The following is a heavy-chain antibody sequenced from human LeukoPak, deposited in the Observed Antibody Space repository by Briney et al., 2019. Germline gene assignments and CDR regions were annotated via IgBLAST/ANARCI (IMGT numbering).Heavy chain of an antibody. CDR2: IYYSGST. D-gene: IGHD1-26*01. CDR3: ARGGGELPLYYYGMDV. J-gene: IGHJ6*02. Sequence: TSETLSLTCTVSGGSISSYYWSWIRQPPGKGLEWIGYIYYSGSTNYNPSLKSRVTISVDTSKNQFSLKLSSVTAADTAVYYCARGGGELPLYYYGMDVWGQGTTVTVSS. V-gene: IGHV4-59*01. CDR1: GGSISSYY.